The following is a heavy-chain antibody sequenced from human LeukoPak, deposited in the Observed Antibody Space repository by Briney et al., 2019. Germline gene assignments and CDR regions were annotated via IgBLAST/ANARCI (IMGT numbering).Heavy chain of an antibody. D-gene: IGHD2-2*02. CDR3: AGRPVDYTSSDHAFDI. CDR1: GGSINSSNW. V-gene: IGHV4-4*02. CDR2: IYHRGST. J-gene: IGHJ3*02. Sequence: PSGTLSLTCAVSGGSINSSNWWSWVRQSPGKGLEWIGEIYHRGSTNYNPSLKSRVTVSVDKSKNQFSLKLTSVTAADTAVFYCAGRPVDYTSSDHAFDIWGQGTMVTVSS.